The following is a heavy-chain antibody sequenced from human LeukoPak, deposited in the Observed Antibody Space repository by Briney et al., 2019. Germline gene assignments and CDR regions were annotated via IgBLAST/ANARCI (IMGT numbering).Heavy chain of an antibody. CDR1: GFTFSSYW. CDR2: INSDGSSA. Sequence: GGSLRLSCAASGFTFSSYWMHWVRQAPGKGLVWVSRINSDGSSASYADSVKGRFTVSRDNAKNTLYLQMNSLRAEDTAVYYCARATGSYYSLGYWGQGTLVTVSS. CDR3: ARATGSYYSLGY. J-gene: IGHJ4*02. D-gene: IGHD1-26*01. V-gene: IGHV3-74*01.